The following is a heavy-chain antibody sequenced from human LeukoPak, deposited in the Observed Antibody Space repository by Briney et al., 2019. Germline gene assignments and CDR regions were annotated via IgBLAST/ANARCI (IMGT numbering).Heavy chain of an antibody. CDR3: ARQGPKERYGGNADAFDI. Sequence: GESLKISCKGSGYSFSSSWIGWVRQMPGKGLEWMGIIYPADSDTKYSPSFQGQVTISVDKSISTAYLQWSRLKASDTAMYYCARQGPKERYGGNADAFDIWGKGTTVTVSS. V-gene: IGHV5-51*01. D-gene: IGHD4-23*01. J-gene: IGHJ3*02. CDR1: GYSFSSSW. CDR2: IYPADSDT.